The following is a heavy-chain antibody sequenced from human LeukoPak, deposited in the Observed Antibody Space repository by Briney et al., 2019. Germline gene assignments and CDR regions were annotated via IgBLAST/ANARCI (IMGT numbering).Heavy chain of an antibody. CDR3: ARLPNSLGATMVRGVSTPVGAFDI. D-gene: IGHD3-10*01. V-gene: IGHV4-59*08. Sequence: SETLSLTCTVSGGSISSYYWSWIRQPPGKGLEWIWYIYYSGSTNYNPSLKSRVTISVDTSKNQFSLKLSSVTAADTAVYYCARLPNSLGATMVRGVSTPVGAFDIWGQGTMVTVSS. CDR1: GGSISSYY. CDR2: IYYSGST. J-gene: IGHJ3*02.